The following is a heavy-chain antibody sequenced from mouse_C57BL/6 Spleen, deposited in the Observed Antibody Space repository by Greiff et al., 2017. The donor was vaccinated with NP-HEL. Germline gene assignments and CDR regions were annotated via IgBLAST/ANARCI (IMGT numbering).Heavy chain of an antibody. CDR3: ATLTGTIFDY. J-gene: IGHJ2*01. D-gene: IGHD4-1*01. CDR1: GFTFSDYG. V-gene: IGHV5-17*01. Sequence: DVHLVESGGGLVKPGGSLKLSCAASGFTFSDYGMHWVRQAPEKGLEWVAYISSGSSTIYYADTVKGRFTISRDNAKNTLFLQMTSLRSEDTAMYYCATLTGTIFDYWGQGTTLTVSS. CDR2: ISSGSSTI.